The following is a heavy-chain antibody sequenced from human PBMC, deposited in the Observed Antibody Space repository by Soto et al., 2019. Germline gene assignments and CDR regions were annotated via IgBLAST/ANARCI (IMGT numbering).Heavy chain of an antibody. CDR3: TTANIGFWSGYKYFYYGMDV. CDR1: GGSVRSSNYY. Sequence: SETLSLTCTVSGGSVRSSNYYWAWIRQPPGKGLEWIGSIRYGGNTYSNPSLKSRLTISVDTSNNRISLRMRSVAAADSAIYYCTTANIGFWSGYKYFYYGMDVWRQGTTVKVSS. D-gene: IGHD3-3*01. CDR2: IRYGGNT. J-gene: IGHJ6*02. V-gene: IGHV4-39*02.